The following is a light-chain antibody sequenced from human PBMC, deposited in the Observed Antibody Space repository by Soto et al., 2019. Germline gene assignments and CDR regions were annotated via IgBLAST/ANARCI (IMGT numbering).Light chain of an antibody. J-gene: IGKJ1*01. CDR3: QQYSIWRT. CDR1: ESVSSN. CDR2: GAS. V-gene: IGKV3-15*01. Sequence: EIVLTQSPCTLSLSPGERATLSCRASESVSSNLAWYQQKAGQAPRLLIYGASTRATGIPARFSGSGSGTEFTLTISSLQSEDIAVYYCQQYSIWRTFGQGTKVDIK.